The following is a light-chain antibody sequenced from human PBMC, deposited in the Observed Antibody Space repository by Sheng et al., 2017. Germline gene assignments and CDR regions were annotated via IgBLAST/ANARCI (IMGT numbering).Light chain of an antibody. CDR3: QQYEYLFT. CDR2: DGS. V-gene: IGKV1-33*01. J-gene: IGKJ3*01. Sequence: DIQLTQSPSSLSASVGDRVTITCQATQTVKNNLSWYKQQSGKVPQLLIYDGSALEAGVPSRFSGSGSGTHFTLTISGLQPEDFATYYCQQYEYLFTFGPGTKVD. CDR1: QTVKNN.